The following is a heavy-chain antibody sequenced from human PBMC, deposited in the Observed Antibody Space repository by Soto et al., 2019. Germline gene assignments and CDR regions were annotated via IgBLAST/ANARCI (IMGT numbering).Heavy chain of an antibody. CDR2: INAGNGNT. CDR3: ARAVAVPAAFDY. V-gene: IGHV1-3*05. Sequence: QVKLVQSGAEEKKPGASVKVSCKASGYTFTSYAMHWVRQAPGQRLEWMGWINAGNGNTKYSQKFQGRVTITRDTAASTAYMEVSSLRSEDTAVYYCARAVAVPAAFDYWGQGALVTVSS. J-gene: IGHJ4*02. CDR1: GYTFTSYA. D-gene: IGHD6-19*01.